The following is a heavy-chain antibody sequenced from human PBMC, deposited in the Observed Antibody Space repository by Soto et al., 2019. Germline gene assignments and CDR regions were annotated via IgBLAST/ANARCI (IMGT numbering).Heavy chain of an antibody. CDR1: GGSISSGGYY. J-gene: IGHJ4*02. D-gene: IGHD4-4*01. CDR3: ARDSNYLCFDY. CDR2: IYYSGST. V-gene: IGHV4-31*03. Sequence: QVQLQEKGPGLVRPSQTLSLTCTVSGGSISSGGYYWSWIRQHPGKGLEWIGYIYYSGSTYYNPSLKSRVIISVDTSKNQFSLKLSSVTAADTAVYYCARDSNYLCFDYWGQGTLVTVSS.